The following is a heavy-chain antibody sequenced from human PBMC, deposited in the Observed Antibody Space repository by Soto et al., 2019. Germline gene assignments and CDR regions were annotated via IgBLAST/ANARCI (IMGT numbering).Heavy chain of an antibody. J-gene: IGHJ6*02. D-gene: IGHD4-17*01. V-gene: IGHV1-18*01. CDR1: GYTFTSYG. CDR3: ASHDGDDYYYGKAG. CDR2: ISAYNGNT. Sequence: VQLVQSGAEVKKPGASVKVSCKASGYTFTSYGISWVRQAPGQGREWLGWISAYNGNTNYAQKLQGRVTMTTDTTTRTAYMEPRSLRSDGPAMYYCASHDGDDYYYGKAGWGQGTTVTVSS.